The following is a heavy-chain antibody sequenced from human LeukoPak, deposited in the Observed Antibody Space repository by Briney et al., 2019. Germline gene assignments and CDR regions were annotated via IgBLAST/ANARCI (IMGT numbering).Heavy chain of an antibody. CDR3: ARDLYYYYGMDV. J-gene: IGHJ6*02. CDR2: INPNSGGT. Sequence: GASVKVSCKASGYTFTGFYMHWVRQAPGQGLEWMGWINPNSGGTNYAQKFQGRVTMVRDTSISTAYMELSRLRSDDTAVYYCARDLYYYYGMDVWGQGTTVTVSS. CDR1: GYTFTGFY. V-gene: IGHV1-2*02.